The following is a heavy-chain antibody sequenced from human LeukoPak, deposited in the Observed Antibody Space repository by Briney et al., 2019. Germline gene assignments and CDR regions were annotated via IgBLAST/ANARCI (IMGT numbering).Heavy chain of an antibody. CDR3: ARRSGYDRRAGTLDI. CDR1: GFTFTSFG. J-gene: IGHJ3*02. V-gene: IGHV1-18*01. CDR2: ISGYNGDT. Sequence: ASVKVSCKASGFTFTSFGSSWVRQAPGQGLEWVGWISGYNGDTSHDQKFQGRVTISTDTSTNTAYMELRSLTSDDTAVCYCARRSGYDRRAGTLDIWGQGTMVTVSS. D-gene: IGHD5-12*01.